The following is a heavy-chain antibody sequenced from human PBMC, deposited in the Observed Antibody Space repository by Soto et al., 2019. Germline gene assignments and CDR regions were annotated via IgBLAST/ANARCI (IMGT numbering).Heavy chain of an antibody. J-gene: IGHJ5*01. Sequence: GGSLRLSCAASGFRFSDYYMNWVRQAQGKGLGWVSVIYSGGNTYSADSVKGRFTMSRDNSKNTLYLQMNSLRAEDTAVYYCALTVDSWGQGTLVTVSS. CDR1: GFRFSDYY. V-gene: IGHV3-66*01. CDR3: ALTVDS. D-gene: IGHD4-4*01. CDR2: IYSGGNT.